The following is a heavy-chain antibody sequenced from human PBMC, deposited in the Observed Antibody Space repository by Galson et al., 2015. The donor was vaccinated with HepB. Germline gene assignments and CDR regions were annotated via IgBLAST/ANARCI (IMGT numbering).Heavy chain of an antibody. CDR1: GYTFTSYY. CDR2: INPSGGST. V-gene: IGHV1-46*01. CDR3: ARGGSSTKSSIRNGAFDI. J-gene: IGHJ3*02. Sequence: SVKVSCKASGYTFTSYYMHWVRQAPGQGLEWMGIINPSGGSTSYAQKFQGRVTMTRDTSTSTVYMELSSLRSEDTAVYYCARGGSSTKSSIRNGAFDIWGQGTMVTVSS. D-gene: IGHD6-13*01.